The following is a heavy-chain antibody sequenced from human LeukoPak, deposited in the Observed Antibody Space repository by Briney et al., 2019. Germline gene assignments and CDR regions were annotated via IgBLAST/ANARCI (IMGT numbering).Heavy chain of an antibody. D-gene: IGHD4-23*01. J-gene: IGHJ5*02. V-gene: IGHV1-46*01. CDR2: INPSGGST. Sequence: GASVKVSCKASGYTFTSYYMHWVRQAPGQGLEWMGIINPSGGSTSYAQKFQGRVTMTRNTSISTAYMELSSLRSEDTAVYYCARGPNKSDGGNSGSAWFDPWGQGTLVTVSS. CDR3: ARGPNKSDGGNSGSAWFDP. CDR1: GYTFTSYY.